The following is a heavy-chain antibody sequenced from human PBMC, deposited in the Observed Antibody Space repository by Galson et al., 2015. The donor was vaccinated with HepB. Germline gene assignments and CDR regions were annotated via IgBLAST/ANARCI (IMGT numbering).Heavy chain of an antibody. CDR1: GDSVSSNSAA. J-gene: IGHJ6*03. CDR3: AREAATYYYGSDLADYYMDV. D-gene: IGHD3-10*01. Sequence: CAISGDSVSSNSAAWNWIRQSPSRGLEWLGRTYYRSKWYNDYAVSVKSRITINPDTSKNQFSLQLNSVTPEDTAVYYCAREAATYYYGSDLADYYMDVWGKGTTVTVSS. V-gene: IGHV6-1*01. CDR2: TYYRSKWYN.